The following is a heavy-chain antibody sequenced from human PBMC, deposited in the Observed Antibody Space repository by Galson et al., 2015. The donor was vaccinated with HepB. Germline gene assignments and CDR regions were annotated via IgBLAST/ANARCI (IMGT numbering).Heavy chain of an antibody. CDR3: AADWGSGSYYRAHY. CDR1: GFTFTSSA. J-gene: IGHJ4*02. Sequence: SVKVSCKASGFTFTSSAMQWVRQAHGQRLEWIGWIVVGSGNTNYAQKFQERVTITRDMSTSTAYMELSSLRSEDTAVYYCAADWGSGSYYRAHYWGQGTLVTVSS. CDR2: IVVGSGNT. V-gene: IGHV1-58*02. D-gene: IGHD3-10*01.